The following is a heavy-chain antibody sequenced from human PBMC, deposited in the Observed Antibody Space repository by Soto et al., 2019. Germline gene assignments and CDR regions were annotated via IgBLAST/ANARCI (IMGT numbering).Heavy chain of an antibody. CDR1: GGSISSGGYY. V-gene: IGHV4-31*03. D-gene: IGHD3-10*01. J-gene: IGHJ4*02. CDR2: IYSSAYT. Sequence: QVQLQESGPGLVKPSQTLSLTCTVSGGSISSGGYYWSWIRQHPGKGLEWIGYIYSSAYTYYNPSPKSRVTISVDMSKNQFSLKLSSVTAADTAVYYCARGRRFGDNGSGIDYWGQGTLVTVSS. CDR3: ARGRRFGDNGSGIDY.